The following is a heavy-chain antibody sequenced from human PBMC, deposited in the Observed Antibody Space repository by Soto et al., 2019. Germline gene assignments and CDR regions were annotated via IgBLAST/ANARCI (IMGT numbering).Heavy chain of an antibody. CDR3: ARGRGFWSGYSTDDDAFDI. D-gene: IGHD3-3*01. V-gene: IGHV1-18*01. Sequence: ASVKVSCKASGYTFTSYGISWVRQAPGQGLEWMGWISAYNGNTNYAQKLQGRVTMTTDTSTSTAYMELRSLRSDDTAVYYCARGRGFWSGYSTDDDAFDIWGQGTIGTVSS. J-gene: IGHJ3*02. CDR1: GYTFTSYG. CDR2: ISAYNGNT.